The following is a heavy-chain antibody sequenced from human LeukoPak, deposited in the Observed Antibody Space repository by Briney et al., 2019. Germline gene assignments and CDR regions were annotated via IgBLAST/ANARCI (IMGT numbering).Heavy chain of an antibody. J-gene: IGHJ5*02. D-gene: IGHD3-10*01. Sequence: GGSRRLSCAASGFTFTNYGVSWVRQAPGKGLEWVSGISGSGARTYYADSVKGRFTISRDTSTNTVYLQMRSLGAEDTAVYYCAKDLLLWFGEPPNWFDPWGQGTLVTVSS. CDR2: ISGSGART. CDR3: AKDLLLWFGEPPNWFDP. V-gene: IGHV3-23*01. CDR1: GFTFTNYG.